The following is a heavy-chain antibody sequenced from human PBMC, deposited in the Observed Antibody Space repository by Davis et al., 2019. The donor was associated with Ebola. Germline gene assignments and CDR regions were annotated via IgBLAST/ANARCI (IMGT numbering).Heavy chain of an antibody. V-gene: IGHV3-74*01. CDR1: GFTFNNYW. Sequence: PGGSLRLSCAASGFTFNNYWMDWVRQAPGKGLEWVSRINPDGSITNYAESVKGRFTISRDNAKNTVYLHMSSLRAEDTAIFYCGRDFYGIPDYWGQGTLVTVSS. CDR2: INPDGSIT. CDR3: GRDFYGIPDY. J-gene: IGHJ4*02. D-gene: IGHD2/OR15-2a*01.